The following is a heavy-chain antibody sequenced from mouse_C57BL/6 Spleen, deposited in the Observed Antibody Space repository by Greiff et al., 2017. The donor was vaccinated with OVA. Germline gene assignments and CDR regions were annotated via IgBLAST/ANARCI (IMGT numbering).Heavy chain of an antibody. CDR3: GRQGNYA. CDR1: GYTFTSYW. J-gene: IGHJ2*01. CDR2: IDPSDSYT. D-gene: IGHD2-1*01. V-gene: IGHV1-50*01. Sequence: QVQLKQPGAELVKPGASVKLSCKASGYTFTSYWMQWVKQRPGQGLEWIGEIDPSDSYTNYNQKFKGKATLTVDTSSSTAYMQLSSLTSEDSAVYYCGRQGNYAWGKGTTLTVSS.